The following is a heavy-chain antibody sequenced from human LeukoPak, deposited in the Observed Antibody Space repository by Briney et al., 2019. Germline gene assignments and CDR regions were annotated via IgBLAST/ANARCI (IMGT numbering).Heavy chain of an antibody. CDR3: ARGGMVGGSSSRGAFDI. CDR1: GFTVSTTY. Sequence: GGSLRLSCAVSGFTVSTTYMSWVRQAPGKGLEWVSVIYSGGSTYYADSVKGRFTISRDNSKNTLYLQMNSLRAEDTAVYYCARGGMVGGSSSRGAFDIWGQGTMVTVSS. V-gene: IGHV3-66*01. CDR2: IYSGGST. J-gene: IGHJ3*02. D-gene: IGHD1-26*01.